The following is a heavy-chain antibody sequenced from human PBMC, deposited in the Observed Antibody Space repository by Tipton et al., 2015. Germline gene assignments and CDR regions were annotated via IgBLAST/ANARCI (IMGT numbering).Heavy chain of an antibody. CDR1: NGSFSFYY. CDR3: ARGKDTWNVNLFDL. D-gene: IGHD1-1*01. Sequence: TLSLTCTIYNGSFSFYYWTWIRQPPGKGLQWIGEISHVGSTIYNPSLKSRVTISLDRSKNQFSLKVNSVTAADTAVYYCARGKDTWNVNLFDLWGQGTTVTVSS. V-gene: IGHV4-34*01. CDR2: ISHVGST. J-gene: IGHJ3*01.